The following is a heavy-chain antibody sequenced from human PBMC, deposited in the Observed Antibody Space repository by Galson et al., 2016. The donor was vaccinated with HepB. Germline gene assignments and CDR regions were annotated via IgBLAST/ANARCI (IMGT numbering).Heavy chain of an antibody. CDR2: VYYSGFP. D-gene: IGHD4-17*01. V-gene: IGHV4-30-4*01. CDR3: ASATTVTTYWYFDL. Sequence: TLSLTCTVSGGSINSGEFYWSRIRQPPGKGLEWIGYVYYSGFPYYNPSLKSRVTISLDTSKNQFSLKLNSVTAADAAVYYCASATTVTTYWYFDLWGRGTLVTVSS. CDR1: GGSINSGEFY. J-gene: IGHJ2*01.